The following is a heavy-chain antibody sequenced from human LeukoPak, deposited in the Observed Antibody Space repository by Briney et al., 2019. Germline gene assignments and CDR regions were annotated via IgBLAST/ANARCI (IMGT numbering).Heavy chain of an antibody. CDR2: INPNSGGT. CDR1: GYTFTGYY. D-gene: IGHD2-21*02. V-gene: IGHV1-2*02. CDR3: ARGRSAVVVTAIPPRGFDY. Sequence: ASVKVSCMASGYTFTGYYMHWVRQAPGQGLEWMGWINPNSGGTNYAQKFQGRVTMTRDTSISTAYMELSRLRSDDTAVYYCARGRSAVVVTAIPPRGFDYWGQGTLVTVSS. J-gene: IGHJ4*02.